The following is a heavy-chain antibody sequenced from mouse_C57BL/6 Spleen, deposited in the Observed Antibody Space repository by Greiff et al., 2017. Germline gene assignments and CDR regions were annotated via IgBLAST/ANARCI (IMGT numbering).Heavy chain of an antibody. D-gene: IGHD1-1*01. CDR2: IRLKSDNYAT. CDR3: TDYGSSYFDY. Sequence: EVKLVESGGGLVQPGGSMKLSCVASGFTFSNYCMNWVRQSPEKGLEWVAQIRLKSDNYATNYPESVKGRFTISRADSNSSVYLQMNNLRAEDTGIYYCTDYGSSYFDYWGQGTTLTVSS. V-gene: IGHV6-3*01. CDR1: GFTFSNYC. J-gene: IGHJ2*01.